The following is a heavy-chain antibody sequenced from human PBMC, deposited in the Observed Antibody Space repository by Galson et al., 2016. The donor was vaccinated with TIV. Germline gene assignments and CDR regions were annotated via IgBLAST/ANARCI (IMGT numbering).Heavy chain of an antibody. D-gene: IGHD1-26*01. CDR2: LSDGGNT. Sequence: SLRLSCAASGLSVNINYMTWVRQAPGKGLEWVSLLSDGGNTYYPDSVKGRFTISRDNSKNTLYLQMNSLRVEDTAVYYCARDRIVDGTYYYYYFGLDVWGQGTAVTVSS. J-gene: IGHJ6*02. CDR1: GLSVNINY. CDR3: ARDRIVDGTYYYYYFGLDV. V-gene: IGHV3-66*02.